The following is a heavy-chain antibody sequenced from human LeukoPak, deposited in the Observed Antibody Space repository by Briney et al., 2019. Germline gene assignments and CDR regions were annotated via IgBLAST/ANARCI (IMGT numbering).Heavy chain of an antibody. CDR2: ISGSGGST. D-gene: IGHD3-22*01. V-gene: IGHV3-23*01. Sequence: GGSLRLSCAASGFTFSTYAMSWVRQAPGKGLEWVSAISGSGGSTYYADSVKGRFTISRDNSKNTLYLQMNSLRAEDTAVYYCAKAQRVYYYDSSGYYYDYWGQGTLVTVSS. CDR3: AKAQRVYYYDSSGYYYDY. J-gene: IGHJ4*02. CDR1: GFTFSTYA.